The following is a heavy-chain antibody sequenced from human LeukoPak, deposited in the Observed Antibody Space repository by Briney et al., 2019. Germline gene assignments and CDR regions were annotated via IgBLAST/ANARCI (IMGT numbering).Heavy chain of an antibody. CDR2: ISSYNGYT. Sequence: WASVKVSCKASGYTFTSYDINWVQQATGQGLEWMGWISSYNGYTNYAQNLQGRVTMTTDTSTSTAYMELRSLRSDDTAVYYCARIDCSSTSCYTGTNYYYYYGMDVWGQGTTVTVSS. D-gene: IGHD2-2*02. CDR3: ARIDCSSTSCYTGTNYYYYYGMDV. J-gene: IGHJ6*02. V-gene: IGHV1-18*01. CDR1: GYTFTSYD.